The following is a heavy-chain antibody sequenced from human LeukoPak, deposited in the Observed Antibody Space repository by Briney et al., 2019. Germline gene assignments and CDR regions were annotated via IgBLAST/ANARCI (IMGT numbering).Heavy chain of an antibody. CDR3: ARLHLVHGDYDY. Sequence: SETLSLTCTVSGGSISSYYWSWIRQPPGKGLEWIGYIYYSGSTNYNPSLKSRVTISVDTSKNQFSLKLSSVTAPDTAVYYCARLHLVHGDYDYWGQGTLVTVLS. V-gene: IGHV4-59*08. CDR1: GGSISSYY. J-gene: IGHJ4*02. CDR2: IYYSGST. D-gene: IGHD6-13*01.